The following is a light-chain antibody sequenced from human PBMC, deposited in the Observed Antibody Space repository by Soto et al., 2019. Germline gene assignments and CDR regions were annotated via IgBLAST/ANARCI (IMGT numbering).Light chain of an antibody. J-gene: IGKJ1*01. V-gene: IGKV4-1*01. Sequence: DIVMTQSPDSLAVSLGERATINCKSSQSVLYSSNNKNYLAWYQQTPGQPPKSLIYWASTRESGVPDRFSGSGSWTDFTLTISSLQAEYVAVYYCQQYYTTPWTFGQGTKVYSK. CDR1: QSVLYSSNNKNY. CDR3: QQYYTTPWT. CDR2: WAS.